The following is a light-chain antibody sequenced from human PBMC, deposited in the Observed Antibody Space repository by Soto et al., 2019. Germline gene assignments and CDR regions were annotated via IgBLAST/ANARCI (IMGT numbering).Light chain of an antibody. Sequence: DIQMTQSPSSLSASVGDRVTITCRTSQSISTYLNWYQQKPGKAPNLLIFAASTLQSGVPSRFSGSGSGTDFILTISRLQPEDFATYYCQQTYSIPTTFGQGTKLEIK. J-gene: IGKJ2*01. CDR1: QSISTY. CDR2: AAS. V-gene: IGKV1-39*01. CDR3: QQTYSIPTT.